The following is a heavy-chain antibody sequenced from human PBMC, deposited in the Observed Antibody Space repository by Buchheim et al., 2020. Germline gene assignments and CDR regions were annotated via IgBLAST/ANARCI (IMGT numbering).Heavy chain of an antibody. CDR1: GFTFASYA. CDR3: VKSLNTFWEDPDY. CDR2: IHGNGDTT. D-gene: IGHD3-3*01. V-gene: IGHV3-23*01. Sequence: EVLLSESGGGLVQPGGSLRLSCAASGFTFASYAMSWVRQAPGKGLDWVSAIHGNGDTTFYADSVKGRFTVSRDNSKSTLFLQMNSLRAEDTAIYYCVKSLNTFWEDPDYGGQGT. J-gene: IGHJ4*02.